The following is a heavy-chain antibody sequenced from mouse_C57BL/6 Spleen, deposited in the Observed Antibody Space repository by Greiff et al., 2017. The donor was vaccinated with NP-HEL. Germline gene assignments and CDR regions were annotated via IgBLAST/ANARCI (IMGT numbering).Heavy chain of an antibody. V-gene: IGHV1-76*01. D-gene: IGHD1-1*01. CDR1: GYTFTDYY. CDR3: ARSGSNWYFDV. Sequence: QVQLKASGAELVRPVASVTLSCTASGYTFTDYYINCVKQRPGQGLEWIARIYPGSGNTYYNEKFKGKATLTAEKSSSTAYMQLSSLTSEDSAVYFCARSGSNWYFDVWGTGTTVTVSS. CDR2: IYPGSGNT. J-gene: IGHJ1*03.